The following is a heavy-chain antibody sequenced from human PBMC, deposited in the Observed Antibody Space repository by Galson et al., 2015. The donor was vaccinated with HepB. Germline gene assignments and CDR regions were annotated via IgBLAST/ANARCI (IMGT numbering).Heavy chain of an antibody. D-gene: IGHD1-26*01. J-gene: IGHJ4*02. V-gene: IGHV5-51*03. CDR3: ALYPEWELLGGAFLVDY. CDR1: GYSFTSYW. Sequence: QSGAEVKKPGESLKISCKGSGYSFTSYWIGWVRQMPGKGLEWMGIIYPGDSDTRYSPSFQGQVTISADKSISTAYLQWSSLKASDTAMYYCALYPEWELLGGAFLVDYWGQGTLVTVSS. CDR2: IYPGDSDT.